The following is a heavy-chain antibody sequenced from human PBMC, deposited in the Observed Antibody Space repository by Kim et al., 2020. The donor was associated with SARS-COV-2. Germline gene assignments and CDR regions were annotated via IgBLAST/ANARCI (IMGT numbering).Heavy chain of an antibody. CDR1: GFTFSGYS. Sequence: GGSLRLSCAASGFTFSGYSMRWVRQAPGKGLEWVSYITGNSNTIYYADSVRGRFSISRDNAKNSLYLQMNGLRDEDTATYYCARGSGRGFDIWGQGTMVT. CDR3: ARGSGRGFDI. J-gene: IGHJ3*02. D-gene: IGHD1-26*01. CDR2: ITGNSNTI. V-gene: IGHV3-48*02.